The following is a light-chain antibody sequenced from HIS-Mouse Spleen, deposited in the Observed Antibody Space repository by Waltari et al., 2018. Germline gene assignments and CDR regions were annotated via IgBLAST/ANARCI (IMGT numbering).Light chain of an antibody. CDR1: ALPKQY. Sequence: SYELTQPPSVSVSPGQTARITCPGDALPKQYAYWYQQKPGQAPVLVIYKDSERPSGIPGRFSGSRSGTTVTLTISGVQAEDEADYYCQSADSSGTGWVFGGGTKLTVL. J-gene: IGLJ3*02. V-gene: IGLV3-25*03. CDR2: KDS. CDR3: QSADSSGTGWV.